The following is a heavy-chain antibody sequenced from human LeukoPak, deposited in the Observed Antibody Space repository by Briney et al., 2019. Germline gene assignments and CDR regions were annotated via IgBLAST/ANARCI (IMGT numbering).Heavy chain of an antibody. CDR1: GFTVSSNY. Sequence: GGSLRLSCAASGFTVSSNYMSWVRQAPGKGLEWVSVIYSGGSTYYADSVKGRFTISRDNSKNTLYLQMNSLRAEDTAVYYCARDSGTYYYDSSGYPNYYYYGMDVWGQGTTVTVSS. CDR3: ARDSGTYYYDSSGYPNYYYYGMDV. D-gene: IGHD3-22*01. J-gene: IGHJ6*02. CDR2: IYSGGST. V-gene: IGHV3-53*01.